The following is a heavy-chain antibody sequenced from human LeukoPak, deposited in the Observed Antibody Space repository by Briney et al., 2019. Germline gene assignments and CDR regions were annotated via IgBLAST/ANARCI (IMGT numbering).Heavy chain of an antibody. CDR2: IKQDGSEK. V-gene: IGHV3-7*01. Sequence: GGSLRLSCAASGFTFSNYWMSWVRQAPGKGLEWMANIKQDGSEKYYVDSVKGRFTISRDNAKNSLYLQMNSLRGEDTALYYCARGQDTAMVNFDYWGQGTLVTVSS. J-gene: IGHJ4*02. CDR1: GFTFSNYW. D-gene: IGHD5-18*01. CDR3: ARGQDTAMVNFDY.